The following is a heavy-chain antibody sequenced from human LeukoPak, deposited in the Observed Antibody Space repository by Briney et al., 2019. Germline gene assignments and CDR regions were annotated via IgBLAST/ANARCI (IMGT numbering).Heavy chain of an antibody. CDR1: GYTFTSYG. CDR3: ARGGPFDHCRSTSCYDY. CDR2: ISAYNGNT. Sequence: ASVKVSCKASGYTFTSYGISWVRQAPGQGLEWMGWISAYNGNTNYAQKLQGRVTMTTDTSTSTAYMELRSLRSDDTAVYYCARGGPFDHCRSTSCYDYWGQGTLVTVSS. J-gene: IGHJ4*02. V-gene: IGHV1-18*01. D-gene: IGHD2-2*01.